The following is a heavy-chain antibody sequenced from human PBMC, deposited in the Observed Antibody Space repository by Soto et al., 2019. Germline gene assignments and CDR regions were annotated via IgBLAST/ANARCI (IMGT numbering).Heavy chain of an antibody. CDR1: GYTFTSYG. CDR2: ISAYNGTT. CDR3: ASRQKTSWGIEFDY. Sequence: ASVKVSCKASGYTFTSYGISWVRQAPGQGLEWMGWISAYNGTTNYAQKLQGRVTMTTDTSTSTAYMELRSLRSDDTAVYYCASRQKTSWGIEFDYWGQGTLVTVSA. D-gene: IGHD2-2*01. J-gene: IGHJ4*02. V-gene: IGHV1-18*04.